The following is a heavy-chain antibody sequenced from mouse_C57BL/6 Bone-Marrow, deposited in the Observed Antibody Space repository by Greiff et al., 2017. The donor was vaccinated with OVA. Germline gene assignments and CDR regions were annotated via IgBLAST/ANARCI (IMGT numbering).Heavy chain of an antibody. CDR3: ARSPASNRGGIYAMDY. CDR1: GYTFTGYW. J-gene: IGHJ4*01. D-gene: IGHD2-5*01. CDR2: ILPGSGST. V-gene: IGHV1-9*01. Sequence: VQLQQSGAELMKPGASVKLSCKATGYTFTGYWIEWVKQRPGHGLEWIGEILPGSGSTNYNEKFKGKATFTADTSSNTAYMQLSSLTTEDSAIYYCARSPASNRGGIYAMDYWGQGTSVTVSS.